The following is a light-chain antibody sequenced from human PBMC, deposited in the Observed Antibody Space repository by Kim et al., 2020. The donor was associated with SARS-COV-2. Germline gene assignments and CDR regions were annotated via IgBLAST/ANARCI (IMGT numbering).Light chain of an antibody. Sequence: SPGGRATLSCRASQSVSSNYLAWYQQKPGQAPRLLIYGASSRATGIPDRFSGSGYGTDFTLTITRLEPEDFAVYYCQQYSSSPATFGQGTKVEVK. V-gene: IGKV3-20*01. CDR3: QQYSSSPAT. J-gene: IGKJ1*01. CDR1: QSVSSNY. CDR2: GAS.